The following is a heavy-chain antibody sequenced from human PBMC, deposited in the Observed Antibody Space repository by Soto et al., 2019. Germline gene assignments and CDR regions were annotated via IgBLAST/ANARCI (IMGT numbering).Heavy chain of an antibody. D-gene: IGHD5-12*01. CDR1: GYSFTSYW. V-gene: IGHV5-51*01. CDR3: ARLNIVATISALFYYGMDV. Sequence: GEPLKISCKGSGYSFTSYWIGWVRQMPGKGLEWMGIIYPGDSDTRYSPSFQGQVTISADKSISTAYLQWSSLKASDTAMYYCARLNIVATISALFYYGMDVWGQGTTVTVSS. J-gene: IGHJ6*02. CDR2: IYPGDSDT.